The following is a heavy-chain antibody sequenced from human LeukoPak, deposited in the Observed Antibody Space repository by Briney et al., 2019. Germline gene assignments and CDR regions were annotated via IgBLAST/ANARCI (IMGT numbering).Heavy chain of an antibody. CDR3: ARDAGVVVVPAAPVL. CDR2: ISAYNGNT. V-gene: IGHV1-18*01. J-gene: IGHJ4*02. Sequence: ASVKVSCKASGYTFTDYYMHWVRQAPGQGLEWMGWISAYNGNTNYAQKLQGRVTMTTDTSTNTAYMELRSLRSDDTAVYYCARDAGVVVVPAAPVLWGQGTLVTVSS. D-gene: IGHD2-2*01. CDR1: GYTFTDYY.